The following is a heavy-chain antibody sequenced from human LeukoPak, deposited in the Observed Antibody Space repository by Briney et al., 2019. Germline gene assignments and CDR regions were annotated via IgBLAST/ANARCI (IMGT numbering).Heavy chain of an antibody. CDR2: IIVSGGTI. Sequence: GGSRRFPFEALGFTLISIKMNWVGQAPGKGLGWVSSIIVSGGTIYYPDSVKGRFTIYRDNDKISVYLQMNSLRAEDAAVYYCAELGITMIWGVWGKGTTVTISS. V-gene: IGHV3-48*03. D-gene: IGHD3-22*01. J-gene: IGHJ6*04. CDR3: AELGITMIWGV. CDR1: GFTLISIK.